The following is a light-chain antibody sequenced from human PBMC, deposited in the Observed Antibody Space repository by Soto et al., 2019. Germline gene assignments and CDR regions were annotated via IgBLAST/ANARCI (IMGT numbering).Light chain of an antibody. CDR2: HAS. CDR3: QQYDNWWT. V-gene: IGKV3-15*01. Sequence: EIVMTQSPATLSVSPGERATLSCRASQSVGTNLAWYQQKPGQAPRLLIYHASTRATGIPARFSGSGSGTEFTLTISSQQSEDFAVYYCQQYDNWWTFGPGTTVEIK. J-gene: IGKJ1*01. CDR1: QSVGTN.